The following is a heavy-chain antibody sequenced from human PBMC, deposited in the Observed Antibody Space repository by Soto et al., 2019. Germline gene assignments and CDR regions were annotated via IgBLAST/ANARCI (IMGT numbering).Heavy chain of an antibody. J-gene: IGHJ3*01. V-gene: IGHV4-34*01. CDR3: ERRRDGFVV. CDR2: INHSVST. CDR1: DGSLSGYQ. Sequence: QVQLQQWGAGLLRPSETFSLTCAVYDGSLSGYQWSWIRQPPGKGLEWIGEINHSVSTNYNPSLKSRVTISVDTSKNQFSLKVPSVTDADTAVYYCERRRDGFVVWGQGTMVTVSS.